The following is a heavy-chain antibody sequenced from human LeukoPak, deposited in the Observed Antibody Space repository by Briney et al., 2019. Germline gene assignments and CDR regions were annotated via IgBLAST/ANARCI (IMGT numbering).Heavy chain of an antibody. Sequence: HPGGSLRLSCAASGFTVSSNYMSWVRQAPGKGLEWVSVIYSGGSTYYADSVKGRFAISRDNSKNTLYLQMNSLRAEDTAVYYCAKGRNPYDSSGYFDYWGQGTLVTVSS. D-gene: IGHD3-22*01. CDR1: GFTVSSNY. V-gene: IGHV3-53*01. CDR3: AKGRNPYDSSGYFDY. J-gene: IGHJ4*02. CDR2: IYSGGST.